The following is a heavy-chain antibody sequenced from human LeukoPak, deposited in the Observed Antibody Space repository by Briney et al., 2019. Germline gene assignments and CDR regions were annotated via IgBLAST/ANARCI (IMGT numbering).Heavy chain of an antibody. J-gene: IGHJ6*03. CDR2: ICTYESP. CDR3: ARGGGISHYYYYMDV. D-gene: IGHD6-13*01. CDR1: GGSISSGSYY. V-gene: IGHV4-61*02. Sequence: PSETLSLTCTVSGGSISSGSYYWSWIRQPAGKGLEWIGRICTYESPNYNPSLKSRVSISVDTSKNQFSLKLSSVTAADTAVYYCARGGGISHYYYYMDVWGKGTTVTISS.